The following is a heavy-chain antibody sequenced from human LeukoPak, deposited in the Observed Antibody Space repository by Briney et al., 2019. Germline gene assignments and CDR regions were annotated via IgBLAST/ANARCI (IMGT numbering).Heavy chain of an antibody. CDR3: ARVGYGSGSYWYYFDY. D-gene: IGHD3-10*01. CDR2: ISRSGSTK. Sequence: GGSLRVSCAASGFTFSDYNMRWIRQAPGKGLEWVSSISRSGSTKYYADSVKGRFTISRDNAKNSLYLQMNSLRAEDTALYYCARVGYGSGSYWYYFDYWGQGTLVTVSS. V-gene: IGHV3-11*01. J-gene: IGHJ4*02. CDR1: GFTFSDYN.